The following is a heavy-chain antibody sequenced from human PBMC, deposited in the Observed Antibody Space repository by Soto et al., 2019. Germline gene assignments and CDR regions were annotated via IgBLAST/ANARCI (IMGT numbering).Heavy chain of an antibody. V-gene: IGHV1-69*01. CDR2: IIPIFGTA. Sequence: QVQLVQSGAEVRQPGSSVKVSCKASGGTFSRHAISWVRQAPGQGLEWMGGIIPIFGTANHAQKFQGRVTIIADESTSTVYMELSSLRSEDTAVYYCASRDYYDSSGYYPDYWGQGTLVTVSS. D-gene: IGHD3-22*01. CDR1: GGTFSRHA. CDR3: ASRDYYDSSGYYPDY. J-gene: IGHJ4*02.